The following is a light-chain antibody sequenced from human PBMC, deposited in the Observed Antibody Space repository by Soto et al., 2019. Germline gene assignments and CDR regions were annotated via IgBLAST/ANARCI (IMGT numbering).Light chain of an antibody. V-gene: IGLV2-11*01. J-gene: IGLJ1*01. Sequence: QSALTQPRSVSGSPGQSVTISCTGTSSDVGGYYYVSWYQQHPGKAPKLMIYDVTKWPSGVPDRFSGSKSGNTASLTISGLQAEDEADYYCCSYAGRYTFVCGTGTKLTVL. CDR1: SSDVGGYYY. CDR3: CSYAGRYTFV. CDR2: DVT.